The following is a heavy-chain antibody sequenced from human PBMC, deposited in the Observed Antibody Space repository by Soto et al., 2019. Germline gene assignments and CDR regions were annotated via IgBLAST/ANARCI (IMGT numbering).Heavy chain of an antibody. J-gene: IGHJ4*02. D-gene: IGHD4-4*01. V-gene: IGHV3-9*01. CDR3: AKDVYSNYGEGYFDY. Sequence: EVQLVESGGDLVQPGRSLRLSCAASGFTFGDYAMHWVRQAPGKGLEWVSGISWNSGSIAYADSVKGRFTISRDNAKNSLYLQMSSLRAEDTALYYCAKDVYSNYGEGYFDYWGQGTLVTVSS. CDR1: GFTFGDYA. CDR2: ISWNSGSI.